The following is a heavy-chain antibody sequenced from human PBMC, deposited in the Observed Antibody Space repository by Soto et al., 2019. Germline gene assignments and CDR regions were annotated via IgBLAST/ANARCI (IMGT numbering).Heavy chain of an antibody. CDR2: ISAYNGNT. J-gene: IGHJ6*02. CDR3: ARVGYYDSSGYYYYYYVMDV. V-gene: IGHV1-18*01. Sequence: ASVKVSCKASGYTFTSYGISWVRQAPGQGLEWMGWISAYNGNTNYAQKLQGRVTMTTDTSTSTAYMELRSLRSDDTAVYYCARVGYYDSSGYYYYYYVMDVWGQGTTVTVSS. D-gene: IGHD3-22*01. CDR1: GYTFTSYG.